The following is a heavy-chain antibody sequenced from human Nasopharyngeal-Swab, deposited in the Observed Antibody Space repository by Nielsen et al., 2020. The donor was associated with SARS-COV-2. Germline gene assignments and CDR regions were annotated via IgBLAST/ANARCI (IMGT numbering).Heavy chain of an antibody. J-gene: IGHJ6*02. V-gene: IGHV3-9*01. Sequence: GGSLRLSCKASGFSFGDFAMTWVRQRPGKGLEWVSSVSWNSGSIGYADSVKGRFTISRDNAKKSLYMQMNSLKIEDTAMYYCAKEKRLGYYASEGDTYYYFYGMDVWGQGTTVTVSS. CDR3: AKEKRLGYYASEGDTYYYFYGMDV. CDR2: VSWNSGSI. CDR1: GFSFGDFA. D-gene: IGHD3-10*01.